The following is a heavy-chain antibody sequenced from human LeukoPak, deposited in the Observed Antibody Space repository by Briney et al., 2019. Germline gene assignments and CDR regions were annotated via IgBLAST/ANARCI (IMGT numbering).Heavy chain of an antibody. J-gene: IGHJ4*02. Sequence: SGTLSLTCTVSGGSISSSSWWSWVRQTPGKGLEWIGEISQSGSTKYNSSLRSRITISVDKSKNHLSLKLSSVTAAHTALYYCGSAYASGTYAYWGQGTLVTVSS. CDR1: GGSISSSSW. D-gene: IGHD3-10*01. CDR2: ISQSGST. CDR3: GSAYASGTYAY. V-gene: IGHV4-4*02.